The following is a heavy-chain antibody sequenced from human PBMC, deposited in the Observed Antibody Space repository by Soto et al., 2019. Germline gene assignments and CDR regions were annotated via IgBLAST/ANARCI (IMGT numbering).Heavy chain of an antibody. D-gene: IGHD4-17*01. Sequence: EVQLLESGGGLVQPGGSLRLSCAASGFTFNSYAMRWVRQAPGRGLEWVSAISGSGSNIYYADSVKGRFTISRDNYKNTLYLQMNGLTDADTAVYFCAKGATVTSVYYMDVWGKGTTVTVSS. J-gene: IGHJ6*03. CDR3: AKGATVTSVYYMDV. V-gene: IGHV3-23*01. CDR1: GFTFNSYA. CDR2: ISGSGSNI.